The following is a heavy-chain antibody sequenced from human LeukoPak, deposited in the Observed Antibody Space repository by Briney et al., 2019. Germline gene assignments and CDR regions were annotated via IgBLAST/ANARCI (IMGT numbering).Heavy chain of an antibody. CDR2: INPSGGST. Sequence: ASVKVSCKASGYTFSTYYMHWVRQAPGQGLEWMGMINPSGGSTSYAQKFQGRVTMTRDTSTSTVYMELSSLRSEDTAVYYCARDRGLNVCPADYWGQGTLVIVSS. D-gene: IGHD2-2*01. CDR1: GYTFSTYY. CDR3: ARDRGLNVCPADY. V-gene: IGHV1-46*01. J-gene: IGHJ4*02.